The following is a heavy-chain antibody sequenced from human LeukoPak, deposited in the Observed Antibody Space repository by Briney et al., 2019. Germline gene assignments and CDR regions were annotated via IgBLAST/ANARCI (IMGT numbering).Heavy chain of an antibody. Sequence: GGSLRLSCAASGFTFSSYSMTWVRQAPGKGLEWVSSISSSSSYIYYADSVKGRFTISRDNAKNSLYLQMNSLRAEDTAVYYCARGELVAVAASFDIWGQGTMVTVSS. CDR1: GFTFSSYS. CDR3: ARGELVAVAASFDI. D-gene: IGHD6-19*01. CDR2: ISSSSSYI. V-gene: IGHV3-21*01. J-gene: IGHJ3*02.